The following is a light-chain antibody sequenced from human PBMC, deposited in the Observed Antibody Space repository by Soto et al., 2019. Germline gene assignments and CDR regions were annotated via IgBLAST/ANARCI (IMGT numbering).Light chain of an antibody. Sequence: EIVMTQSPATLSVSPGERATLSCRASQSVSSKLVWYQQKPGQAPRFLIYDASNRATGIPARFSGSGSGTDFTLTISSLEPEDFAVYYCQQRRNWPLTFGGGTKVDIK. V-gene: IGKV3-11*01. CDR1: QSVSSK. CDR3: QQRRNWPLT. CDR2: DAS. J-gene: IGKJ4*01.